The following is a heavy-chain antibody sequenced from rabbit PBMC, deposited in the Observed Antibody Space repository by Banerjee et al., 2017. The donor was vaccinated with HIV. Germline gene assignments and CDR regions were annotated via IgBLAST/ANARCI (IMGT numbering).Heavy chain of an antibody. CDR1: GFDFNHYY. V-gene: IGHV1S7*01. Sequence: QLKETGGGLVQPGGSLTLSCKASGFDFNHYYMSWVRQAPGKGLEWIGIIDAGKGTTGCASWVKGRFTISSDNAQNTVDLQLNSLTAADTATYFCARVRAGYAGYGYATDYCFNLWGPGTLVTVS. CDR3: ARVRAGYAGYGYATDYCFNL. J-gene: IGHJ4*01. CDR2: IDAGKGTT. D-gene: IGHD6-1*01.